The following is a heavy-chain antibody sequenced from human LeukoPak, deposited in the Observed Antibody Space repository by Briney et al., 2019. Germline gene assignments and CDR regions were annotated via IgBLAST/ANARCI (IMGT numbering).Heavy chain of an antibody. D-gene: IGHD3-10*01. J-gene: IGHJ3*02. V-gene: IGHV3-23*01. Sequence: GGSLRLSCAASGFTFSSYAMTWVRQAPGKGLEWVSSISGSGGSTSYADSVKGRFTISRDNSKNTVYLQMYSLRPADTAVYYCAKVFSGSGSYTNSDIWGQGTMVTVSS. CDR2: ISGSGGST. CDR1: GFTFSSYA. CDR3: AKVFSGSGSYTNSDI.